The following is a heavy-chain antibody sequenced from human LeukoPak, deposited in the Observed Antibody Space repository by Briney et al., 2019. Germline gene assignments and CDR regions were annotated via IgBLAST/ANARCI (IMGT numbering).Heavy chain of an antibody. J-gene: IGHJ4*02. V-gene: IGHV1-18*01. CDR3: ARSPARGVVDY. Sequence: ASVTVSFTASGYTFTSYGISWVRQAPGQGLEWMGWISAYNGNTHYAQKLQGRDTMTTDTSTSTAYMDLTSLRSADAALYSCARSPARGVVDYWGQGTLVTVSS. CDR1: GYTFTSYG. CDR2: ISAYNGNT. D-gene: IGHD3-10*01.